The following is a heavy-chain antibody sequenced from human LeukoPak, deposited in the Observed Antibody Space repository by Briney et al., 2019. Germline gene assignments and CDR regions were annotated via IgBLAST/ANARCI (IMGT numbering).Heavy chain of an antibody. Sequence: GGSLRLSCAASGFAFSSYEMNWVRQAPGKGLEWVSYISSSGSTIYYADSVKGRFTISRDNAKNSLYLQMNSLRAEDTAVYYCARDPSYGLLDYWGQGTLVTVSS. CDR3: ARDPSYGLLDY. CDR2: ISSSGSTI. D-gene: IGHD5-18*01. J-gene: IGHJ4*02. V-gene: IGHV3-48*03. CDR1: GFAFSSYE.